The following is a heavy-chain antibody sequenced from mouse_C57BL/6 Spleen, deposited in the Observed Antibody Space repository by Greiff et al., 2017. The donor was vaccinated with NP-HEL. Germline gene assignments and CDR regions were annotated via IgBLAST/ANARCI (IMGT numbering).Heavy chain of an antibody. V-gene: IGHV1-15*01. CDR1: GYTFTDYE. J-gene: IGHJ2*01. CDR3: TRGANWDPYYFDY. CDR2: IDPETGGT. Sequence: VQLQESGAELVRPGASVTLSCKASGYTFTDYEMHWVKQTPVHGLEWIGAIDPETGGTAYNQKFKGKAILTADKSSSTAYMELRSLTSEDSAVYYCTRGANWDPYYFDYWGQGTTLTVSS. D-gene: IGHD4-1*01.